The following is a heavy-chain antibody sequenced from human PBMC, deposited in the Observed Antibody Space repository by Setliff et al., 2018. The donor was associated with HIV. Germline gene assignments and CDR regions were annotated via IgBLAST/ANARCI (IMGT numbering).Heavy chain of an antibody. CDR1: GYSISSGHY. CDR3: ARHGAYEAYYDYMDV. Sequence: PSETLSLTCAVSGYSISSGHYWGWIRQPPGKGLEWIGSIYHSGTTYDNPSLKSRVTISVDTSKNQFSLKLSSVTAADTAVYYCARHGAYEAYYDYMDVWGKGTTVPVSS. D-gene: IGHD5-12*01. J-gene: IGHJ6*03. V-gene: IGHV4-38-2*01. CDR2: IYHSGTT.